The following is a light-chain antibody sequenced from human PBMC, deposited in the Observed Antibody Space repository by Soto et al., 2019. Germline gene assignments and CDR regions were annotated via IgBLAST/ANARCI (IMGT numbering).Light chain of an antibody. CDR3: QQYDDWPIA. CDR1: QSVSSD. Sequence: EIVMTQSPATLSVSPGERATLSCRASQSVSSDLAWYQHKPGQAPRLLIYGASTRATGIPARFSGSGSGTEFPLTISSLQAEDFAVYCCQQYDDWPIAFGEGTRL. CDR2: GAS. V-gene: IGKV3-15*01. J-gene: IGKJ2*01.